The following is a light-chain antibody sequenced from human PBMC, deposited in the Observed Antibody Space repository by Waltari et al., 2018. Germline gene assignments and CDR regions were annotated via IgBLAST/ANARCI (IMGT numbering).Light chain of an antibody. CDR1: QSVFLS. V-gene: IGKV1-5*03. Sequence: DIQMTQSPSTLSASVGDRVPIACRASQSVFLSLAWYQQKAGKAPKLLISRASDLESGVPSRFSASGSGTIFTLTIDGLQPDDFATYYCHHYSSFPYPFGQGTKLEI. CDR3: HHYSSFPYP. J-gene: IGKJ2*01. CDR2: RAS.